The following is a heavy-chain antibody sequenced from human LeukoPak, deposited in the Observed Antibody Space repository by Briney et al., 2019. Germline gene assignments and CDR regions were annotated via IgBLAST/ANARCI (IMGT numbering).Heavy chain of an antibody. Sequence: PGGSLRLSCAASGFTFSNYWMHWVRQAPGKGLVWVSRINSDGSSTTYADSVKGRFTISRDNARNTLYLEMNSLRAEETGTYYCARDRDYTNGWYYYYYGMDVWGQGTTVTVSS. J-gene: IGHJ6*02. CDR2: INSDGSST. CDR1: GFTFSNYW. CDR3: ARDRDYTNGWYYYYYGMDV. D-gene: IGHD6-19*01. V-gene: IGHV3-74*03.